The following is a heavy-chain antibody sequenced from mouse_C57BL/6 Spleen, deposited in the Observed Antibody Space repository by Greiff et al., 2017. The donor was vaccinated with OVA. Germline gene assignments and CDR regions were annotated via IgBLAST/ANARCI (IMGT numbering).Heavy chain of an antibody. Sequence: QVQLKQSGPGLVQPSQTLSITCTVSGFSLTSSGVHWVRQPPGKGLEWLGVICSGGSTDYNAAFISRLSISKDNSKIQVFFKMNSLQADDTAIYYCAKTLYLASFAYWGQGTLVTVSA. V-gene: IGHV2-4*01. CDR1: GFSLTSSG. D-gene: IGHD5-5*01. J-gene: IGHJ3*01. CDR3: AKTLYLASFAY. CDR2: ICSGGST.